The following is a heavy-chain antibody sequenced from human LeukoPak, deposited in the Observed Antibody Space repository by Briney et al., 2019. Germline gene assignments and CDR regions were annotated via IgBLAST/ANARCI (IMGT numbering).Heavy chain of an antibody. J-gene: IGHJ4*02. Sequence: SETLSLTCAVSGASITINYWWSWVRQAPGEGLEWIGEVLHTGSTTYNSSLKSRVTISVDTSKNQLSLEVTSATAADTAMYYCARNGAFSMDYWGQGILVTVSS. CDR1: GASITINYW. V-gene: IGHV4-4*02. CDR3: ARNGAFSMDY. CDR2: VLHTGST. D-gene: IGHD2-8*01.